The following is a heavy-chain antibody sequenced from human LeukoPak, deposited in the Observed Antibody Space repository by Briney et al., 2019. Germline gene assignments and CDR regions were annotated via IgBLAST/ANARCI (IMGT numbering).Heavy chain of an antibody. CDR1: GFTFSSYG. CDR2: ISYDGSNK. V-gene: IGHV3-30*18. Sequence: GGSLRLSCAASGFTFSSYGTHWVRQAPGKGLEWVAVISYDGSNKYYADSVKGRFTISRDNSKNTLYLQMNSLRAEDTAVYYCAKDALPAVTKLFDYWGQGTLVTVSS. D-gene: IGHD2-2*01. J-gene: IGHJ4*02. CDR3: AKDALPAVTKLFDY.